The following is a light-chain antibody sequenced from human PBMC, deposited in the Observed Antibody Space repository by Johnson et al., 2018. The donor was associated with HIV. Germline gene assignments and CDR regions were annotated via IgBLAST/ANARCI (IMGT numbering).Light chain of an antibody. CDR2: DHN. V-gene: IGLV1-51*01. CDR1: SSNIGNNY. Sequence: QSVLTQPPSVSAAPGQKVTISCSGSSSNIGNNYVSWYQQLPGTAPKLLIYDHNKRPSGIPDRFSGSKYGTSATLGITGLQTGDEADYYCGTWDSSRSANVIGTVTKVTVL. J-gene: IGLJ1*01. CDR3: GTWDSSRSANV.